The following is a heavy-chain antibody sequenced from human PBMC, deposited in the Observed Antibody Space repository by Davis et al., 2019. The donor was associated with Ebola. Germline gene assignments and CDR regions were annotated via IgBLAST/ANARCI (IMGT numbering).Heavy chain of an antibody. Sequence: SVKVSCKASGFTFTSSAVQWVRQARGQRLEWIGWIVVGSGNTNYAQKFQERVTITRDMSTSTAYMELSSLRSEDTAVYYCARDDRDCTGGVCYLYYYGMDVWGQGTTVTVSS. CDR2: IVVGSGNT. D-gene: IGHD2-8*02. CDR3: ARDDRDCTGGVCYLYYYGMDV. CDR1: GFTFTSSA. V-gene: IGHV1-58*01. J-gene: IGHJ6*02.